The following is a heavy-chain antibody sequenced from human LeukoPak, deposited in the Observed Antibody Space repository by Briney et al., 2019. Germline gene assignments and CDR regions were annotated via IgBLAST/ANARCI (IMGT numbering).Heavy chain of an antibody. CDR1: GFTFSTYW. CDR2: IKQDGSEK. V-gene: IGHV3-7*01. D-gene: IGHD6-6*01. Sequence: PGRSLRLSCAASGFTFSTYWMSWVRQAPGKGLEWVANIKQDGSEKYYVDSVKGRFTISRDNAKNSLYLQMSSLRADDTAVYYCARDLPTGSDYFDYWGQGTLVTVSS. J-gene: IGHJ4*02. CDR3: ARDLPTGSDYFDY.